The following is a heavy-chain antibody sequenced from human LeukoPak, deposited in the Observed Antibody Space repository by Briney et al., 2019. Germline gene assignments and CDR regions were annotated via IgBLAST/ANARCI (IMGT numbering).Heavy chain of an antibody. Sequence: PGGSLRLSCAASGFTFSSYWMSWVRQAPGKGLEWVANIKQDGSEKYYVDSVKGRFTISRDNAKNTLYLQMNSLRAEDTAVYYCARDHYDFWSGQQIPDYWGQGTLVTVSS. CDR2: IKQDGSEK. CDR1: GFTFSSYW. CDR3: ARDHYDFWSGQQIPDY. V-gene: IGHV3-7*01. J-gene: IGHJ4*02. D-gene: IGHD3-3*01.